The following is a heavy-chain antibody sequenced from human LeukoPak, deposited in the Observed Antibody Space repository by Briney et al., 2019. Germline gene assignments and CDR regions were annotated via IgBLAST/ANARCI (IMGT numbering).Heavy chain of an antibody. Sequence: PGRSLRLSCAASGFTFSSYGMHWVRQAPGKGLEWVVVIWYDGSNKYYADSVKGRFTISRDNSKNTLYLQMNSLRAEDTAVYYCARDDGGDFDYWGQGTLVTVSS. CDR1: GFTFSSYG. CDR3: ARDDGGDFDY. V-gene: IGHV3-33*01. D-gene: IGHD2-15*01. CDR2: IWYDGSNK. J-gene: IGHJ4*02.